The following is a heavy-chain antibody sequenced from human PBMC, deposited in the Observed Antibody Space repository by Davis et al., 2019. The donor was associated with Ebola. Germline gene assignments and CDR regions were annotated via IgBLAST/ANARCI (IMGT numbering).Heavy chain of an antibody. Sequence: GESLKISCTASGFTFGDYAMTWVRQAPGKGLEWVSFIKSKSYGGTTQYAAPVKGRFTISRDHSKSIAYLQMNSLKPEDTAVYYCARAYSGYGWGYWGQGTLVTVSS. V-gene: IGHV3-49*04. D-gene: IGHD5-12*01. CDR2: IKSKSYGGTT. CDR1: GFTFGDYA. J-gene: IGHJ4*02. CDR3: ARAYSGYGWGY.